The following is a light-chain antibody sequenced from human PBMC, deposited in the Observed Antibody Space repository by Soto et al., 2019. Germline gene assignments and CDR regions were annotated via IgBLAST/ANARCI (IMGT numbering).Light chain of an antibody. CDR3: QRHGGPFI. V-gene: IGKV3-20*01. J-gene: IGKJ3*01. Sequence: EIVLTQSPGTLSLSPGEGATVSCRCSQSINSKSLVWYQRKFGQAPRLLIYNTSCKATGIPDRFSGSGSGTDFPPSTSRLEPEAFAVYYCQRHGGPFIFGPGTTVDFK. CDR2: NTS. CDR1: QSINSKS.